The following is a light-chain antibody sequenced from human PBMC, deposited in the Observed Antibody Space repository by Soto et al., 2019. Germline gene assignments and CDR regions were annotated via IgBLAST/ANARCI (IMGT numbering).Light chain of an antibody. CDR1: QSVGRS. CDR2: GAS. J-gene: IGKJ4*01. V-gene: IGKV3-15*01. CDR3: QQYDNWPSVT. Sequence: IVMTQSPATLSVSPVERATLSCRASQSVGRSLAWYQQRPGQAPRLLIYGASARATGIPATFSGSGSGTEFTLTISSLQPEDFASYYCQQYDNWPSVTFGGGTKVDIK.